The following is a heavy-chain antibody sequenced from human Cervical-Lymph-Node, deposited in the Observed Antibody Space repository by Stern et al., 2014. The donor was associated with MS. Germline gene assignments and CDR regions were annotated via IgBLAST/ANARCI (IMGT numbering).Heavy chain of an antibody. CDR3: AREGEKASTTAFDS. Sequence: LVESGGGAVQPGKSLRLSCAASGFTFRNYAMHWVRQAPGKGLEWGAVISHDGNEKYYADSLRGRFTISRDNSRNTLYLQMNSLGADDTAVYYCAREGEKASTTAFDSWGQGTLVTVS. V-gene: IGHV3-30*01. D-gene: IGHD3-16*01. J-gene: IGHJ4*02. CDR1: GFTFRNYA. CDR2: ISHDGNEK.